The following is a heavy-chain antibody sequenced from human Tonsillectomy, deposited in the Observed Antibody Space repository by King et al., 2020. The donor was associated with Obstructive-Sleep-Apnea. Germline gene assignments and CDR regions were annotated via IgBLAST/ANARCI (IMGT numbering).Heavy chain of an antibody. V-gene: IGHV3-30-3*01. CDR3: AIVYHSGLGFSNTVYC. J-gene: IGHJ4*02. Sequence: VQLVESGGGVVQPGRSLRLSCAASGYIFSTYAMHWVRQAPGKGLEWVTVIAYDGSETYYADSVKGRFTIFRDNSKNTLYLQMNILRREDTAVYYCAIVYHSGLGFSNTVYCWGQGTLVAASS. CDR1: GYIFSTYA. CDR2: IAYDGSET. D-gene: IGHD3-10*01.